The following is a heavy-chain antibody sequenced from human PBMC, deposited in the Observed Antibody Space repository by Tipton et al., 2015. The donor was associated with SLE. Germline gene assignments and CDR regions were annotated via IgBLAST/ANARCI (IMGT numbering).Heavy chain of an antibody. CDR3: ARGPPFDY. J-gene: IGHJ4*02. CDR1: GFTFSSYE. CDR2: IYYSGST. Sequence: LRLSCAASGFTFSSYEMNWIRQPPGKGLEWIGSIYYSGSTYYNPSLKSRVTISVDTSKNQFSLKLSSVTAADTAVYYCARGPPFDYWGQGTLVTVSS. V-gene: IGHV4-39*07.